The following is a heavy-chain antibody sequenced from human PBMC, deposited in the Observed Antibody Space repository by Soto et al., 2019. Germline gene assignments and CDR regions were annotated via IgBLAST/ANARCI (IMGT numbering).Heavy chain of an antibody. Sequence: QVQLQESGPGPVKPSQTLSLTCTVSGGSISSFDYYWSWIRQHPGKGLEWIGYIYYSGSTFYNPSLTSRLTIAVDTSKNQFSLKLTSVTAADTAVYYCARLLKPDWYFDLWGRGTLVTVSS. V-gene: IGHV4-31*03. J-gene: IGHJ2*01. CDR2: IYYSGST. CDR3: ARLLKPDWYFDL. CDR1: GGSISSFDYY.